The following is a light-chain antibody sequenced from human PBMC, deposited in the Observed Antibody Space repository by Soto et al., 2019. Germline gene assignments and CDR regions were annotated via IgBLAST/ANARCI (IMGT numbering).Light chain of an antibody. Sequence: DIQMTQCPSSLSASVGDRITITCGAGQIIDTWLAWYQQKPGKAPKLLIYKASSLENGVPSRLRGSGYGTDFTLTISSMQHEDFETYYCQQAHSLTRTFGHGTQVDIK. J-gene: IGKJ1*01. V-gene: IGKV1-5*03. CDR3: QQAHSLTRT. CDR2: KAS. CDR1: QIIDTW.